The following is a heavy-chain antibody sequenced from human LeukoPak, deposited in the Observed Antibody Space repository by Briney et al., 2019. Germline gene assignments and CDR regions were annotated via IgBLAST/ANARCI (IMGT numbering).Heavy chain of an antibody. D-gene: IGHD2-2*02. J-gene: IGHJ4*02. CDR3: ASSSGVVPAAIAA. CDR2: IYTSGST. V-gene: IGHV4-61*02. CDR1: GGSISSGSYY. Sequence: SQTLSLTCTVSGGSISSGSYYWSWIRQPAGKGLEWIGRIYTSGSTNCNPSLKSRVTISIDTSKNQFSLKLSSVTAADTAVYYCASSSGVVPAAIAAWGQGALVTVSS.